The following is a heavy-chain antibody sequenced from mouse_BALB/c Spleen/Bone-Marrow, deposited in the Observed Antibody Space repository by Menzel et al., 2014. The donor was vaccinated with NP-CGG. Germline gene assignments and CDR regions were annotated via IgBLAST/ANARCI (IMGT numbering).Heavy chain of an antibody. CDR3: ARSGSSSGYFDY. J-gene: IGHJ2*01. CDR2: ISSGSSTI. Sequence: EVKVEESGGGLVQPGGSRKLSCAASGFTFSSFAMHWVRQAPEKGLEWVAYISSGSSTIYYADTVMGRFTISRDNPKYTLFLQMTSLRSEDTAMYYCARSGSSSGYFDYWGQGTTLTVSS. CDR1: GFTFSSFA. D-gene: IGHD1-1*01. V-gene: IGHV5-17*02.